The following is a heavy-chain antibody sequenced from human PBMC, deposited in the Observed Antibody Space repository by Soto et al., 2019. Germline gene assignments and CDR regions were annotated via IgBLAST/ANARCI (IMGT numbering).Heavy chain of an antibody. J-gene: IGHJ4*02. V-gene: IGHV4-59*08. CDR1: GGSISSYY. D-gene: IGHD3-16*02. CDR2: IYYSGST. CDR3: ARGTYYDYVWGSYRYTGFDY. Sequence: SETLSLTCTVSGGSISSYYWSWIRQPPGKGLEWIGYIYYSGSTNYNPSLKSRVTISVDTSKNQFYLKLSTVIAADTAVYYCARGTYYDYVWGSYRYTGFDYWGQGTLVTVS.